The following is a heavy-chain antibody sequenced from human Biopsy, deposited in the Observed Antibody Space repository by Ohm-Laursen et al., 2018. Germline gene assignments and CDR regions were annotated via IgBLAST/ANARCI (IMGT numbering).Heavy chain of an antibody. Sequence: GASVKVSCKASGDTFSRSAFFWVRQAPGQGLVYLGRIIPIVGMTSHAQTFQGRITLTADKSTFMVYMELSRLRSDDTAIYYCARGGSGSGYYGMDVWGQGATVSVSS. V-gene: IGHV1-69*04. CDR3: ARGGSGSGYYGMDV. CDR2: IIPIVGMT. D-gene: IGHD3-10*01. CDR1: GDTFSRSA. J-gene: IGHJ6*02.